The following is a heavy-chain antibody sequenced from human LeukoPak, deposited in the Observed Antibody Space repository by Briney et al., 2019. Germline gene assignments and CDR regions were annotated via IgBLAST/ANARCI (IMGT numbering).Heavy chain of an antibody. CDR3: ARHGEGYDILTGYYDPFDY. D-gene: IGHD3-9*01. V-gene: IGHV4-39*01. CDR2: IYYSGST. CDR1: GGSISSSSYY. J-gene: IGHJ4*02. Sequence: SETLSLTCTVSGGSISSSSYYWGWIRQPPGKGLEWIGRIYYSGSTYYNPSLKSRVTISVDTSKNQFSLKLSSVTAADTAVYYCARHGEGYDILTGYYDPFDYWGQGTLVTVSS.